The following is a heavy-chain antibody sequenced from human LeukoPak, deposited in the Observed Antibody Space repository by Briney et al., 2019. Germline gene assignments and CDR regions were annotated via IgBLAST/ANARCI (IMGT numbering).Heavy chain of an antibody. CDR2: INPNSGGT. CDR1: GYTFTGYY. CDR3: ARGNPGDAFDI. V-gene: IGHV1-2*02. J-gene: IGHJ3*02. D-gene: IGHD3-10*01. Sequence: ASVKVSCKASGYTFTGYYMHWVRQAPGQGLEWMGWINPNSGGTSYAQKFQGRVTMTRDTSISTAYMELSRLRSDDTAVYYCARGNPGDAFDIWGQGTMVTVSS.